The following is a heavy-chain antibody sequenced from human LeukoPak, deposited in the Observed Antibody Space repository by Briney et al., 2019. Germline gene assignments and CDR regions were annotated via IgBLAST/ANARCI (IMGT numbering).Heavy chain of an antibody. D-gene: IGHD4-17*01. J-gene: IGHJ4*02. Sequence: GGSLRLSCAASGFTFSSYAMHWVRQAPGKGLEWVAVISYDGSNKYYADSVKGRFTISRDNSKNTLYLQMNSLRAEDTAVYYCAKVARPYYGDYVDYWGQGTLVTVSS. V-gene: IGHV3-30-3*01. CDR3: AKVARPYYGDYVDY. CDR2: ISYDGSNK. CDR1: GFTFSSYA.